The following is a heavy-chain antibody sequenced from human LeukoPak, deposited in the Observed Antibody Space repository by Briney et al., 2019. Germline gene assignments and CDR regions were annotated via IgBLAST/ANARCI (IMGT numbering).Heavy chain of an antibody. D-gene: IGHD6-19*01. J-gene: IGHJ4*02. V-gene: IGHV3-30-3*01. CDR1: GFTFSSYA. CDR3: ARDGMDSSGWYSGY. Sequence: GGSLRLSCAASGFTFSSYAMHWVRQAPGKGLEWVAVISYDGSNKYYADSVKGRFTISRDNSKNTLYLQMNSLRAEDTAVYYCARDGMDSSGWYSGYWGQGTLVTVSS. CDR2: ISYDGSNK.